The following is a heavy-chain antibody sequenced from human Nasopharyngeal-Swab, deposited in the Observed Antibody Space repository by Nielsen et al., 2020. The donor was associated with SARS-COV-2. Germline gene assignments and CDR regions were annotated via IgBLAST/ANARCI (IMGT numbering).Heavy chain of an antibody. CDR2: IYYSGST. CDR3: ERDYGGPNWFDP. Sequence: SETLSLTFTVSGGSISSSSYYWGWIRQPPGMPLEWIGCIYYSGSTNYNPSLKSRVTLSLDMSKNQFSMKLSSVTAAVTAVYYCERDYGGPNWFDPWGQGTLVTVSS. J-gene: IGHJ5*02. CDR1: GGSISSSSYY. D-gene: IGHD4-23*01. V-gene: IGHV4-61*05.